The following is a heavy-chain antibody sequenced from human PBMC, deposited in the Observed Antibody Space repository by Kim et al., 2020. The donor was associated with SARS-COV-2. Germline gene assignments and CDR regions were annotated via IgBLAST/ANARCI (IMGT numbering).Heavy chain of an antibody. Sequence: GGSLRLSCAASGFTVSSNYMSWVRQAPGKGLEWVSVIYSGGSTYYADSVKGRFTISRDNSKNTLYLQMNSLRAEDTAVYYCARALGYDWNYDYWGQGTLVTVSS. CDR1: GFTVSSNY. V-gene: IGHV3-66*01. D-gene: IGHD1-20*01. J-gene: IGHJ4*02. CDR2: IYSGGST. CDR3: ARALGYDWNYDY.